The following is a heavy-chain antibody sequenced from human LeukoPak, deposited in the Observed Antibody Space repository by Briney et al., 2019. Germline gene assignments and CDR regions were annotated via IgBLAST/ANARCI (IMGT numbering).Heavy chain of an antibody. CDR2: ISGSDST. V-gene: IGHV3-23*01. Sequence: GGSLRLSCAASGFTFSSYAMSWVRQAPGKGLEWVSAISGSDSTYYADSVKGRFTISRDNAKNSVYLQMNSLTAEDTAIYYCARYYGYSLYYWGQGTLVTASS. CDR3: ARYYGYSLYY. J-gene: IGHJ4*02. CDR1: GFTFSSYA. D-gene: IGHD3-10*01.